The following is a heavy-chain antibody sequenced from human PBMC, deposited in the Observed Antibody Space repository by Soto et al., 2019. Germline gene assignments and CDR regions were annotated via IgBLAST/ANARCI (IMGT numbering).Heavy chain of an antibody. J-gene: IGHJ4*02. Sequence: KTSETLSLTCTVSGGSISSGGYYWSWIRQHPGKGLEWIGYIYYSGSTYYNPSLKSRVTISVDTSKNQFSLKLSSVTAADTAVYYCARVGGSYYRPIFDYWGQGTLVTVSS. CDR3: ARVGGSYYRPIFDY. D-gene: IGHD1-26*01. V-gene: IGHV4-31*03. CDR1: GGSISSGGYY. CDR2: IYYSGST.